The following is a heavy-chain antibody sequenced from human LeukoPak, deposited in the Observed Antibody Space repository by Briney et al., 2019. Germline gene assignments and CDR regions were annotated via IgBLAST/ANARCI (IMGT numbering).Heavy chain of an antibody. V-gene: IGHV3-23*01. J-gene: IGHJ4*02. Sequence: PGGSLRLSCAASGFTFSGYAMSWVRQAAGKGLEWVSALSGSGGSTYYADSVKGRFTISRDNSKNTLYLQMNSLRAEDTAVYYCARRGSGGSWAIDYWGQGTLVTVSS. CDR2: LSGSGGST. CDR1: GFTFSGYA. CDR3: ARRGSGGSWAIDY. D-gene: IGHD2-15*01.